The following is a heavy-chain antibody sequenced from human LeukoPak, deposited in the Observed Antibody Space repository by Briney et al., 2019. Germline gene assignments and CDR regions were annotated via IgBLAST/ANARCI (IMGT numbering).Heavy chain of an antibody. CDR2: INHSGST. CDR3: ARGWYAGYCSRGKNWATCYYYGMDV. D-gene: IGHD2-15*01. CDR1: GGSFSGYY. V-gene: IGHV4-34*01. J-gene: IGHJ6*04. Sequence: SETLSLTCAVYGGSFSGYYWSWIRQPPGKGLEWIGEINHSGSTNYNPSLKSRVTISVDTSKNQFSLKLSSVTAADTAVYYCARGWYAGYCSRGKNWATCYYYGMDVWGKGTTVTVSS.